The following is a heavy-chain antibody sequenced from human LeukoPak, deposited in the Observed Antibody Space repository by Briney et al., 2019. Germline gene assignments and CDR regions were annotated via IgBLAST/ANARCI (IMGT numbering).Heavy chain of an antibody. J-gene: IGHJ4*02. Sequence: ASVKVSCKASGYTFTSYAMHWVRQAPGQRLEWMGWSNAGNGNTKYSQEFQGRVTITRDTSASTAYMELSSLRSEDTAVYYCARDPNYDFWSGTPAADYWGQGTLVTVSS. V-gene: IGHV1-3*02. CDR3: ARDPNYDFWSGTPAADY. CDR2: SNAGNGNT. CDR1: GYTFTSYA. D-gene: IGHD3-3*01.